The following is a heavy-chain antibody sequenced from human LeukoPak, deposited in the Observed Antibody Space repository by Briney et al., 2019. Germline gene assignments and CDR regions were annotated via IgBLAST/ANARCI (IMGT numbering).Heavy chain of an antibody. D-gene: IGHD3-22*01. V-gene: IGHV3-11*01. CDR1: GFTFSDYY. J-gene: IGHJ4*02. CDR2: ISSSGSTI. Sequence: PGGSLRLSWAASGFTFSDYYMSWIRQAPGKGLGWVSYISSSGSTIYYADSVKGRFTISRDNAKNSLYLQMNSLRAEDTAVYYCARDDSSGYEFDYWGQGTLVTVSS. CDR3: ARDDSSGYEFDY.